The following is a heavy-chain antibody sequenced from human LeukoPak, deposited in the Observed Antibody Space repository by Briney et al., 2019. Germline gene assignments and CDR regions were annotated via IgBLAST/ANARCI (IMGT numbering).Heavy chain of an antibody. CDR2: IFYSGNT. Sequence: SETLSLTCTVSGGSISGYYWIWFRQPPGKGPEWIGWIFYSGNTNYNPSLKSRVTTSLDTSKTQFSLKLSSVSAADTVVYYCARLSHDGSGYRPDFWGQGTLVTVSS. CDR3: ARLSHDGSGYRPDF. D-gene: IGHD3-22*01. CDR1: GGSISGYY. V-gene: IGHV4-59*08. J-gene: IGHJ4*02.